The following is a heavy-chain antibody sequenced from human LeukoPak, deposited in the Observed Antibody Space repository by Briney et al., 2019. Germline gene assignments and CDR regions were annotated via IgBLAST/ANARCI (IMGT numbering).Heavy chain of an antibody. V-gene: IGHV6-1*01. J-gene: IGHJ4*02. D-gene: IGHD5-24*01. CDR2: TYYRSKWNN. CDR1: GDSVSSNSVI. Sequence: PSQTLSLTCAISGDSVSSNSVIWNWIRQSPSRGLEWLGRTYYRSKWNNDYAVFVKSRITIKPDTSKNQFSLQVNSVTPDGTAVYYCARESERGDGYMLWGQGTLVTVSS. CDR3: ARESERGDGYML.